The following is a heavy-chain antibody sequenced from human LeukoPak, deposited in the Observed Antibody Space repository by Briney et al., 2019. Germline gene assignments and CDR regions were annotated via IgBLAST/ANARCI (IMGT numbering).Heavy chain of an antibody. CDR3: AKKYYDFWSGLDY. Sequence: PGGSLRLSCAASGFTFSSYAMSWVRQAPGKGLEWVSAISGSGGSTYYADSVKGRLTISRDNSKNTLYLQMNSLRAEDTAVYYCAKKYYDFWSGLDYWGQGTLVTVSS. V-gene: IGHV3-23*01. CDR2: ISGSGGST. D-gene: IGHD3-3*01. CDR1: GFTFSSYA. J-gene: IGHJ4*02.